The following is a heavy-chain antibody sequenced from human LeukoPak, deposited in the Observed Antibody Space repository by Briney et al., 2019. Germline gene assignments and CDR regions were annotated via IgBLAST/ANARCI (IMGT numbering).Heavy chain of an antibody. D-gene: IGHD2-15*01. CDR2: IWYDGSNK. Sequence: GRSLRLSCAASGFTFSSYGMHWVRQAPGKGLEWVAVIWYDGSNKYYADSEKGRFTISRDNSKNTLYLQMNSLRAEDTAVYYCARDRVGYCSGGSCYRIYYGMDIWGHGTTVTVSS. J-gene: IGHJ6*02. V-gene: IGHV3-33*01. CDR1: GFTFSSYG. CDR3: ARDRVGYCSGGSCYRIYYGMDI.